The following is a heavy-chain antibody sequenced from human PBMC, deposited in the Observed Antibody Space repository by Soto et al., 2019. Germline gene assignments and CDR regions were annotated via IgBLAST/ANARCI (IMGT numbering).Heavy chain of an antibody. V-gene: IGHV1-69*01. J-gene: IGHJ5*02. D-gene: IGHD6-13*01. CDR2: IIPIFGTA. CDR3: ARTGYGCDGGQNWFDR. Sequence: QVQLVQSGAEVKKPGSSVKVSCKASGGTFSSYAISWVRQAPGQGLEWMGGIIPIFGTANYAQKFQSRVTVTAEESTSTAYMELSSLRSEDTAVYYCARTGYGCDGGQNWFDRWGQGTLVTVSS. CDR1: GGTFSSYA.